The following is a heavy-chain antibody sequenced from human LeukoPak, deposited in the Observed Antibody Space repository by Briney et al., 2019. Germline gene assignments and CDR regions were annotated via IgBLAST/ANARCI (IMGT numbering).Heavy chain of an antibody. J-gene: IGHJ4*02. D-gene: IGHD3-10*01. Sequence: GGSLRLSCAASGFTFSSYWMHWVRQAPGKGLVWVSRINSDGSSTSYADSVKGRFTISRDNAKNTLYLQMNSLRAEDTAVYYCAREYPYGSGRPFDYWGQGTLVTVSS. CDR3: AREYPYGSGRPFDY. CDR2: INSDGSST. CDR1: GFTFSSYW. V-gene: IGHV3-74*01.